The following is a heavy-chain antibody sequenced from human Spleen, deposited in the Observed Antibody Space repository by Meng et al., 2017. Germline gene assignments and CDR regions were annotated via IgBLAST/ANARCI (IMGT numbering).Heavy chain of an antibody. D-gene: IGHD6-19*01. Sequence: GESLKISCAASGFTFSSYEMNWVRQAPGKGLEWVSSISGSGSSAYYADSVKGRFTISRDNSKNTLYLQMNSLRAEDTAVYYCAIAVAGRFDYWGQGPLVTVSS. V-gene: IGHV3-23*01. J-gene: IGHJ4*02. CDR1: GFTFSSYE. CDR3: AIAVAGRFDY. CDR2: ISGSGSSA.